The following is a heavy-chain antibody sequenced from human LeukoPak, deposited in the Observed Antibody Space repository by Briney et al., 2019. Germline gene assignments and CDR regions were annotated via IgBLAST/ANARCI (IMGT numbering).Heavy chain of an antibody. V-gene: IGHV3-23*01. CDR2: ISGSGGGT. CDR3: AKAAGRGYNSGDYLDY. Sequence: QPGGSLRPSCAASGFTFSSYAMNWVRQAPGKGLEWVSAISGSGGGTYYADSVKGRFTISRDNSKNTLYVQMNSLRAADTAVYYCAKAAGRGYNSGDYLDYWRQGNLVTVSS. D-gene: IGHD5-18*01. CDR1: GFTFSSYA. J-gene: IGHJ4*02.